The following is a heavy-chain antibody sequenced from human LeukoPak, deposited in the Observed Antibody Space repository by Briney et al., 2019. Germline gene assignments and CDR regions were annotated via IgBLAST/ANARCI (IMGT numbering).Heavy chain of an antibody. J-gene: IGHJ2*01. Sequence: SETLSLTCTVSGGSISSSYWSWIRQPPGKGLEWIGYIYYSGSTNYNPSLKSRVTISVDTSKNQFSLKLSSVTAADTAVYYCASLYSNSWKYWYFDLWGRGTLVSVSS. CDR3: ASLYSNSWKYWYFDL. CDR1: GGSISSSY. D-gene: IGHD6-13*01. CDR2: IYYSGST. V-gene: IGHV4-59*08.